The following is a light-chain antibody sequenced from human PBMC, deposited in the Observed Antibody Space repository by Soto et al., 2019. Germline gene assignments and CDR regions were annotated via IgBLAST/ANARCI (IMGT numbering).Light chain of an antibody. Sequence: EIVLTPSPATLSLSPRERATLSCRASQSVGSSYLAWYQQKPGQAPRVLIYGTSSRATGIPDRFSGSGSGTDFTLTISRLEPEDFAVYYCQQYTTSSWTFGQGTKVDIK. CDR2: GTS. V-gene: IGKV3-20*01. J-gene: IGKJ1*01. CDR3: QQYTTSSWT. CDR1: QSVGSSY.